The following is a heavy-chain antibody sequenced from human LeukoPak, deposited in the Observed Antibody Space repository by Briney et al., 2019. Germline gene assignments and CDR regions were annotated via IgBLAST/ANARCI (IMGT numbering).Heavy chain of an antibody. CDR3: ARARAAAGTFYYFDY. Sequence: SETLSLTCTVSGGSISSYYWSWIRQPAGKGLEWIGRIYTSGSTNYNPSLKSRVTMSVDTSKNQFSLKLSSVTAADTAVYYCARARAAAGTFYYFDYWGQGTLVTVSS. V-gene: IGHV4-4*07. J-gene: IGHJ4*02. D-gene: IGHD6-13*01. CDR2: IYTSGST. CDR1: GGSISSYY.